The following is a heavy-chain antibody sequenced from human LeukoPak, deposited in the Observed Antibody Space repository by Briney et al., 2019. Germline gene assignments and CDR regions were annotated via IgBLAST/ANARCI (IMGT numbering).Heavy chain of an antibody. CDR3: ARGGGGHNKPYYFDY. D-gene: IGHD1-1*01. CDR1: GFTVSSNY. V-gene: IGHV3-53*01. Sequence: GGSLRLSCAASGFTVSSNYMSWVRQAPGKGLEWVSVIYSGGTTYYADSVKGRFIISRDSSKNTLYLQMNSLRAEDTAVYYCARGGGGHNKPYYFDYWGQGTLVTVSS. J-gene: IGHJ4*02. CDR2: IYSGGTT.